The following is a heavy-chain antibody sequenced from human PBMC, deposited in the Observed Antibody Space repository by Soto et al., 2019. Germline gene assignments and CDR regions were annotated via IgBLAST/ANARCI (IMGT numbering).Heavy chain of an antibody. CDR2: IIPIFGTA. Sequence: QVQLVQSGAEVKKPGSSVKVSCKASGGTFSSYAISWVRQAPGQGLEWMGGIIPIFGTANYAQKFQGRVTITADEATSTAYMELSSLRSEDTAVYYCARVVAGTAAAGSFDYWGQGTLVTVSS. CDR3: ARVVAGTAAAGSFDY. CDR1: GGTFSSYA. V-gene: IGHV1-69*01. D-gene: IGHD6-13*01. J-gene: IGHJ4*02.